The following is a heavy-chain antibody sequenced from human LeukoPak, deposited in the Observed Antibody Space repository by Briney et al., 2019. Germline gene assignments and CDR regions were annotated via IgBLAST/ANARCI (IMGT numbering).Heavy chain of an antibody. Sequence: ASVKVSCKTSGYTFTSYDINWVRQATGQGLEWMGWMNPNSGNTGYAQKFQGRVTMTRNTSISTAYMELSSLRSEDTAVHYCAQQQLRPYYYGMDVWGQGTTVTVSS. V-gene: IGHV1-8*01. J-gene: IGHJ6*02. CDR2: MNPNSGNT. D-gene: IGHD6-13*01. CDR1: GYTFTSYD. CDR3: AQQQLRPYYYGMDV.